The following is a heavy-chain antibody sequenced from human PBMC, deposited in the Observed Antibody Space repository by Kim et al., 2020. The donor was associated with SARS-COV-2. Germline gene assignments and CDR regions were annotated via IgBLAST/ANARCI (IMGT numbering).Heavy chain of an antibody. Sequence: SETLSLTCAVSGGSISSSNWWSWVRQPPGKGLEWIREIYHSGSTNYNPSLKSRVTISVDKSKNQFSLKLSSVTAADTAVYYCAREPSSWGPSDIWGQGTMVTVSS. V-gene: IGHV4-4*02. J-gene: IGHJ3*02. CDR1: GGSISSSNW. CDR2: IYHSGST. CDR3: AREPSSWGPSDI. D-gene: IGHD6-13*01.